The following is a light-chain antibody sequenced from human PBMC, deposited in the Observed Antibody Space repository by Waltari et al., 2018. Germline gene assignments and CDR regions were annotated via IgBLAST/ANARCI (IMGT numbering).Light chain of an antibody. CDR2: WAS. CDR1: QSVLHSSNNRNY. Sequence: DIVMTQSPDSLAVSLGERAPINCKSSQSVLHSSNNRNYLAWYQQKPGQPPKLLISWASTRESGVPDRFSGSGSATDFTLTISSLQAEDVAVYYCQQYYSTPPTFGGGTKVEIK. J-gene: IGKJ4*01. V-gene: IGKV4-1*01. CDR3: QQYYSTPPT.